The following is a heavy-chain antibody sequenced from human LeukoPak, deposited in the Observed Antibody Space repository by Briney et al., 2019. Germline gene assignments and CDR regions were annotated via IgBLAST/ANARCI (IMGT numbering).Heavy chain of an antibody. CDR2: IYYSGST. Sequence: PSETLSLTCTVSGGSISSSSYYWGWIRQPPGKGLEWIGSIYYSGSTYYNPSLKSRVTISVDTSKNQFSLKLSSVTAADTAVYYCARTIAAAGTYYMDVWGKGTTVTVSS. J-gene: IGHJ6*03. CDR3: ARTIAAAGTYYMDV. CDR1: GGSISSSSYY. D-gene: IGHD6-13*01. V-gene: IGHV4-39*07.